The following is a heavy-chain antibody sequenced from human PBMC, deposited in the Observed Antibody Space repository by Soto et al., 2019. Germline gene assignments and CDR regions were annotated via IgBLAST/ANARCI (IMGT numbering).Heavy chain of an antibody. Sequence: QVQLVESGGGVVQPGRSLRLSCAASGFIFSSYGMHWVRQAPGKGLEWVAIIWHDGSSAYYADSVKGRFTISRDNSRNILHLDMNSLRVDDTAVYYCARGPFGEISGCDFWGQGTLVTVSS. CDR3: ARGPFGEISGCDF. V-gene: IGHV3-33*01. CDR2: IWHDGSSA. J-gene: IGHJ4*02. D-gene: IGHD3-16*01. CDR1: GFIFSSYG.